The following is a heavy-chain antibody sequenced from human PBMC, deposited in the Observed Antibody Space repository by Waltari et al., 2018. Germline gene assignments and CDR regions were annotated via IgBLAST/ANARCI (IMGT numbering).Heavy chain of an antibody. J-gene: IGHJ4*02. CDR2: ISGSGGGK. Sequence: EVQLLESGGGLVQPGGSLRLSCAASGFTFSRYAMSWVRQAPGKGLEWVSAISGSGGGKDYADSVKGRITISRDNSKNTLYLQMNSLRAEDTAVYYCAKDGGRAFGGVMGYWGQGTLVTVSS. CDR1: GFTFSRYA. CDR3: AKDGGRAFGGVMGY. V-gene: IGHV3-23*01. D-gene: IGHD3-16*01.